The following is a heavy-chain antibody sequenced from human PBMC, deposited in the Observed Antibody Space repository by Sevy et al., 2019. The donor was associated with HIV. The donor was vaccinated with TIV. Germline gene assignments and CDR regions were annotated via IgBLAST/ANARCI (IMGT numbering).Heavy chain of an antibody. Sequence: GGSLRLSCAASGFTFSSYSMNWVRQAPGKGLEWVSSISSSSSYIYYADAVKGRFTISRDNAKNSLYLQMNSLRAEDTAVYYCARVDNASKITGHWGQGTLVTVSS. V-gene: IGHV3-21*01. D-gene: IGHD2-8*02. CDR3: ARVDNASKITGH. J-gene: IGHJ4*02. CDR1: GFTFSSYS. CDR2: ISSSSSYI.